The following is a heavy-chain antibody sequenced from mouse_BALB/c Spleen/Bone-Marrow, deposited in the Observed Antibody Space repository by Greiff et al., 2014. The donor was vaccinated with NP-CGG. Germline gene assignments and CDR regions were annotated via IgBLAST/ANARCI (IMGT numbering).Heavy chain of an antibody. J-gene: IGHJ1*01. D-gene: IGHD1-1*01. V-gene: IGHV14-3*02. CDR2: IDPANGDT. CDR3: TKPSFYYGSGYWYFDV. CDR1: GFNIKDTY. Sequence: VQLQQSWAELAKPGASVKLSCTASGFNIKDTYMHWVKQRPEQGLEWIGRIDPANGDTKYDPKFQGKATITADTSSNTAYLQLSSLTSEDTAVYYCTKPSFYYGSGYWYFDVWGAGTTVTVSS.